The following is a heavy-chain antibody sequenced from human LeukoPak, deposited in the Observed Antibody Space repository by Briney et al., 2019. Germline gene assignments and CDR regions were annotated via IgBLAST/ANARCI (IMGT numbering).Heavy chain of an antibody. J-gene: IGHJ6*03. D-gene: IGHD6-13*01. CDR3: ARSPGIAAAGFYMDV. CDR1: GFTFDDYG. Sequence: GGSLRLSCAASGFTFDDYGLSWVRQATGKGLEWVSAIGTAGDTYYPGSVKGRFTISRENAKNSLYLQMNSLRAGDTAVYYCARSPGIAAAGFYMDVWGKGTTVTISS. V-gene: IGHV3-13*01. CDR2: IGTAGDT.